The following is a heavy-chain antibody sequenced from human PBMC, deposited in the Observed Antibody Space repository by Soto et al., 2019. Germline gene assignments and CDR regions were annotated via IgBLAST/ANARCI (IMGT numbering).Heavy chain of an antibody. V-gene: IGHV1-69*01. D-gene: IGHD3-16*01. Sequence: QVLLVQSGAEVKKPGSSVKVSCKASGGTFNFYAISWVRQAPGQGLEWMGGIIPMFGTANYTQDFQGRVTITADESTSTAYMELSSLRSEDTAVYYCAKEGPYDYVWGTIRKFDYWGQGTLVTVSS. CDR3: AKEGPYDYVWGTIRKFDY. CDR2: IIPMFGTA. CDR1: GGTFNFYA. J-gene: IGHJ4*02.